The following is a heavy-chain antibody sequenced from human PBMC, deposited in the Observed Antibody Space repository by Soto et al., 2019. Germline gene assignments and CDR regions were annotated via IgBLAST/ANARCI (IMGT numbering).Heavy chain of an antibody. J-gene: IGHJ6*02. CDR1: GFTVSSTY. Sequence: PEGSLRLSCAASGFTVSSTYMTWVRQAPGKGLEWVSVIYGGLTTSYTDSVKGRFTISRDNSKNTLFLQMNSLRAEDTAVYYCARDRIEAAATRRFNYYYGMDVWGQGTTVSVTS. CDR2: IYGGLTT. CDR3: ARDRIEAAATRRFNYYYGMDV. V-gene: IGHV3-53*01. D-gene: IGHD6-13*01.